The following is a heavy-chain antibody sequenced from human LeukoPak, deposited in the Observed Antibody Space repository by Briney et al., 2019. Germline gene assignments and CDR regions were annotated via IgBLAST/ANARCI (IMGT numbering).Heavy chain of an antibody. CDR3: AGEHAGGYRFDY. CDR1: GGSIGTYY. V-gene: IGHV4-59*01. J-gene: IGHJ4*02. CDR2: VYDSGST. Sequence: SETLSLTCTVSGGSIGTYYWSWLRQPPGKGLEWIGYVYDSGSTTYNPSLKSRVTISVDTSKSQFSLKLSSVTAADTAVYYCAGEHAGGYRFDYWGQGTLVTVSS. D-gene: IGHD2-8*02.